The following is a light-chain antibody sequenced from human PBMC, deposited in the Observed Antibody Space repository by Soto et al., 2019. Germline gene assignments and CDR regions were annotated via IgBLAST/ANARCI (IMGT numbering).Light chain of an antibody. CDR2: DAS. V-gene: IGKV3-11*01. J-gene: IGKJ1*01. CDR3: QQRSNWPRTT. Sequence: EIVLTQSPATLSLSPGERATLSCRASQSVSSYLAWYQQKPGQAPRLLIYDASNRATGIPARFSGSGSGTDFTLTISSLEPEDLAVYYCQQRSNWPRTTFGQGTKVDIK. CDR1: QSVSSY.